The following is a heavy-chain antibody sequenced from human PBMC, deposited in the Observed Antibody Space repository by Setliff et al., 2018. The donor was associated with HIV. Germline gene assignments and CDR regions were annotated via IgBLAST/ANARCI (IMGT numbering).Heavy chain of an antibody. CDR1: GASITSHN. Sequence: SETLSLTCSVSGASITSHNWSWIRQAAGKGLEWIGRIYTRGNTNYNPSLRSRVTMSVDTSKNQFSLKVTSVTAADTAVYYCTRDLWGDDYYYNNMDVWGKGTMVTVS. CDR2: IYTRGNT. CDR3: TRDLWGDDYYYNNMDV. V-gene: IGHV4-4*07. J-gene: IGHJ6*03. D-gene: IGHD2-21*02.